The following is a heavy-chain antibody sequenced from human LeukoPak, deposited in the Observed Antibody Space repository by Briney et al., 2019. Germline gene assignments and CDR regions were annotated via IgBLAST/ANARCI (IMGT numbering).Heavy chain of an antibody. V-gene: IGHV3-48*01. D-gene: IGHD3-22*01. CDR3: ARGSNSRDSSVEY. J-gene: IGHJ4*02. CDR2: ISSSSSTI. CDR1: GFTFSSSS. Sequence: GGSLRLSCAASGFTFSSSSINWVRQAPGKWLEWVSYISSSSSTIYYADSVKGRFTISRDNAKNSLYLQMNSLRAEDTAVYYCARGSNSRDSSVEYWGQGTLVTVSS.